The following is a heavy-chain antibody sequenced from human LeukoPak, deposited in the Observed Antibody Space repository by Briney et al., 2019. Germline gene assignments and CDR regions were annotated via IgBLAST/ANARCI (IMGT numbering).Heavy chain of an antibody. D-gene: IGHD3-22*01. CDR3: ARDSSTLGYYDSSGYSKRHFDY. CDR1: GFAFSRYW. Sequence: GGSLRLSCAASGFAFSRYWMTWVRQAPGKGLEWVSYISSSGSTIYYADSVKGRFTISRDNAKNSLYLQMNSLRAEDTAVYYCARDSSTLGYYDSSGYSKRHFDYWGQGTLVTVSS. CDR2: ISSSGSTI. V-gene: IGHV3-48*03. J-gene: IGHJ4*02.